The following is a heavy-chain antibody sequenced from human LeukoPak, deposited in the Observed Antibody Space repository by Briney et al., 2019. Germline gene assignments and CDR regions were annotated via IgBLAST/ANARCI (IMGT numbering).Heavy chain of an antibody. V-gene: IGHV4-59*06. J-gene: IGHJ4*02. Sequence: PSETLSLTCTVSGGSISSYYWSWIRQHPGKGLEWIGYIYYSGSTCYNPSLKSRVTISVDTSKNQFSLKLSSVTAADTAVYYCAREGYDSSAPVGYYFDYWGQGTLVTVSS. CDR1: GGSISSYY. CDR3: AREGYDSSAPVGYYFDY. D-gene: IGHD3-22*01. CDR2: IYYSGST.